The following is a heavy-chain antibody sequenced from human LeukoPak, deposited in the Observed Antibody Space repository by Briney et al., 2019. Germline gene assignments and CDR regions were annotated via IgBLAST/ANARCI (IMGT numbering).Heavy chain of an antibody. D-gene: IGHD2/OR15-2a*01. CDR2: IYYSGST. Sequence: SETLSLTCTVSGGSISSSSYHWGWIRQPPGKGLEWIGYIYYSGSTNYNPSLKSRVTISVDTSKNQFSLKLSSVTAADTAVYFCARGSTVYVHSYYYYYMDVWGKGTTVTVSS. CDR3: ARGSTVYVHSYYYYYMDV. J-gene: IGHJ6*03. V-gene: IGHV4-61*05. CDR1: GGSISSSSYH.